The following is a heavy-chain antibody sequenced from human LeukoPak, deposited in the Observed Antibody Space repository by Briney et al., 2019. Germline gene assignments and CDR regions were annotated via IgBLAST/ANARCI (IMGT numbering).Heavy chain of an antibody. V-gene: IGHV3-72*01. CDR3: ARGLAATGFDP. Sequence: GGSLRLSCAASGFTFSDHYVDWVRQAPGKGLEWVGRSTSKAYSYSTYYAASVKGRFTISRDDSRNSLYPQMNSLKIEDTAVYYCARGLAATGFDPWGQGTLVTVSS. D-gene: IGHD6-13*01. J-gene: IGHJ5*02. CDR2: STSKAYSYST. CDR1: GFTFSDHY.